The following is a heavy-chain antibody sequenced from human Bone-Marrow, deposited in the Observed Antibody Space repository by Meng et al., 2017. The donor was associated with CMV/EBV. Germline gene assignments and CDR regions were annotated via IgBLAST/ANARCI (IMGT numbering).Heavy chain of an antibody. J-gene: IGHJ6*02. V-gene: IGHV3-30*02. CDR3: AKVAYELDNYYGMDV. CDR2: IRYDGSNK. D-gene: IGHD3-3*01. CDR1: GFTFSSYG. Sequence: GESLKISCAASGFTFSSYGMHWVRQAPGKGLEWVAFIRYDGSNKYYADSVKGRFTISRDNSKNTLYLQMNSLRAEETAVYDCAKVAYELDNYYGMDVWGQGTTVTVSS.